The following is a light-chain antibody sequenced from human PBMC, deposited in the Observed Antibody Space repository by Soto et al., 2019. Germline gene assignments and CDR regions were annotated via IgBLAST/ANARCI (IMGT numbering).Light chain of an antibody. Sequence: EIVLTQSPATLSLSPGERATLSCRASQSVSSYFAWYQQKPGQAPRLLIYDASNRATGIPARFSGGGSGTDFTLTISSREPEDVEVYYCQQRSNWLTFGGRTKVEIK. J-gene: IGKJ4*01. CDR2: DAS. V-gene: IGKV3-11*01. CDR1: QSVSSY. CDR3: QQRSNWLT.